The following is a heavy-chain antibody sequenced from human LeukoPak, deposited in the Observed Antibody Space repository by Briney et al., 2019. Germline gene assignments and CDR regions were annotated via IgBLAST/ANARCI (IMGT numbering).Heavy chain of an antibody. D-gene: IGHD1-7*01. Sequence: GGSLRVSCAASGFSSGSSALGWVRQAPGKGLEWVSSISGSGSYTYYADSVKGRFTISRDNSKNTVYLQMNSLRAEDTAVYYCAKDREGTTFDNWGQGTLVTVSS. CDR2: ISGSGSYT. CDR3: AKDREGTTFDN. CDR1: GFSSGSSA. V-gene: IGHV3-23*01. J-gene: IGHJ4*02.